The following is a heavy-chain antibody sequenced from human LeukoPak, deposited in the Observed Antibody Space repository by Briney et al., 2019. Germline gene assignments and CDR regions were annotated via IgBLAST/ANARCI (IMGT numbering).Heavy chain of an antibody. D-gene: IGHD3-22*01. V-gene: IGHV3-48*01. CDR3: ARVGYYDSSGYRHSYYYGMDV. Sequence: GGSLRLSCAASGFTFSSYSMNWVRQAPGKGLEWVSYISSSSSTIYYADSVKGRFTISRDNAKNSLYLQMNSLRAEDTAVYYCARVGYYDSSGYRHSYYYGMDVWGQGTTVTVSS. CDR2: ISSSSSTI. CDR1: GFTFSSYS. J-gene: IGHJ6*02.